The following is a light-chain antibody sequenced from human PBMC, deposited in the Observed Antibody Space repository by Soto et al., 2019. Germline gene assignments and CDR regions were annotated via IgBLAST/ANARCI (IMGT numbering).Light chain of an antibody. J-gene: IGKJ1*01. CDR1: QSISGA. Sequence: EIVMTQSPATLSVSPGGRATLSCRASQSISGALAWYQQKPGQAPRLLIYGASTKATSFPARFSGSGSRTDFTLTISSLQSEDFAVYYCQQYNNWPLTFGQGTKVEIK. CDR2: GAS. V-gene: IGKV3-15*01. CDR3: QQYNNWPLT.